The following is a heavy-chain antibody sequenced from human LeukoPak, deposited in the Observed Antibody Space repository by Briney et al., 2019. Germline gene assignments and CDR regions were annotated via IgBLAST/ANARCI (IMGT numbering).Heavy chain of an antibody. J-gene: IGHJ4*02. V-gene: IGHV3-7*04. Sequence: PGGSLRLSCTASGFTFSNYWMGWVRQAPGKGPEWVANIKQDGSEKYYVDSVKGRFTISRDNAKNSLYLQMNSLRAEDTALYYCVRHNPLLGYWGQGTLVTVSS. CDR1: GFTFSNYW. CDR2: IKQDGSEK. CDR3: VRHNPLLGY. D-gene: IGHD1-14*01.